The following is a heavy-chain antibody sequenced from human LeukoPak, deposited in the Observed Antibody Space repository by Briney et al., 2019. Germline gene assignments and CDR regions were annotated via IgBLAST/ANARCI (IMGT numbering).Heavy chain of an antibody. J-gene: IGHJ6*04. CDR1: GGTFSSYA. CDR2: IIPIFGTA. D-gene: IGHD3-10*01. Sequence: ASVKVSCKASGGTFSSYAISWVRLAPGQGLEWMGGIIPIFGTANYAQKFQGRVTITADESTSTAYMELSSLRSEDTAVYYCASRQEGSGSYYYYYYGMDVWGKGTTVTVSS. V-gene: IGHV1-69*01. CDR3: ASRQEGSGSYYYYYYGMDV.